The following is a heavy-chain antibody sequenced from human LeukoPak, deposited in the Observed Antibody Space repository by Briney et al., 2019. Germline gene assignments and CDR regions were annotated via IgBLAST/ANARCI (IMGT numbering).Heavy chain of an antibody. D-gene: IGHD1-7*01. CDR1: GFTVSSNY. CDR2: IYSGGRK. J-gene: IGHJ6*02. Sequence: GRSLSLSCPPSGFTVSSNYIGCARQAPGKWLEWDSVIYSGGRKYYADYLKGGFTISRDNSKNTLYLQMNSLRAEDTAVYYCARGGWNLGLYYYGMDVWGQGTTVTVSS. CDR3: ARGGWNLGLYYYGMDV. V-gene: IGHV3-66*02.